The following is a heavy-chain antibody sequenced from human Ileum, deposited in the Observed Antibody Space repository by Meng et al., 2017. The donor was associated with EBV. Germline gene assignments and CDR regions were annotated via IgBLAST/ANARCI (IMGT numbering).Heavy chain of an antibody. CDR1: GYTFTTYY. D-gene: IGHD1-26*01. CDR2: INPSGGST. CDR3: ARVEVGITSGDY. J-gene: IGHJ4*02. V-gene: IGHV1-46*01. Sequence: QVQLVQFGAEVKKPGASVKVSCKASGYTFTTYYMHWVRQAPGQGLEWMGIINPSGGSTSYAQNFQGRVTMTRDTSTSTAYMELSSLRSEDTAVYYCARVEVGITSGDYWGQGTLVTVSS.